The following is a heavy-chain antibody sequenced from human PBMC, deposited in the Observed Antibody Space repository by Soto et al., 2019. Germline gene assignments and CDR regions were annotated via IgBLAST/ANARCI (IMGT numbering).Heavy chain of an antibody. J-gene: IGHJ6*02. Sequence: LRLSCAASGFTFSSYSMNWVRQAPGKGLEWVSSISSSSSYIYYADSVKGRFTISRDNAKNSLYLQMNSLRAEDTAVYYCASADVVATKTSGGHYYYYGMDVWGQGTTVTVSS. CDR2: ISSSSSYI. CDR1: GFTFSSYS. CDR3: ASADVVATKTSGGHYYYYGMDV. V-gene: IGHV3-21*01. D-gene: IGHD5-12*01.